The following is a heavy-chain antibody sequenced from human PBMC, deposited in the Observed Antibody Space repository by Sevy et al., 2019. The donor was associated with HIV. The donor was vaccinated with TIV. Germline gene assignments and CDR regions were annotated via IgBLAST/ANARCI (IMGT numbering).Heavy chain of an antibody. CDR1: GFTVSSNY. CDR2: IYSGGST. Sequence: GGSLRLSCAASGFTVSSNYMSWVRQAPGKGLVWVSVIYSGGSTYYADSVKGRFTISRDSSKNTLYLQMNSLRAEDTAVYYCAGDFGDYGDYGDAFDIWGQGTMVTVSS. V-gene: IGHV3-53*01. CDR3: AGDFGDYGDYGDAFDI. D-gene: IGHD4-17*01. J-gene: IGHJ3*02.